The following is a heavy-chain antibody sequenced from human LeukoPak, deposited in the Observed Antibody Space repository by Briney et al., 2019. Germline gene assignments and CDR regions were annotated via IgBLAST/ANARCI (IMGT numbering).Heavy chain of an antibody. CDR1: GFTFSNYR. CDR3: ARIGYSSSSTDY. Sequence: PGGSLRLSCAASGFTFSNYRMSWVRQAPGKGLEWLANINQDGSQIYYVDSVKGRFTISRDNAKNSVYLQINSLRVEHTAVYYCARIGYSSSSTDYWGQGTMVTVSS. CDR2: INQDGSQI. J-gene: IGHJ4*02. V-gene: IGHV3-7*01. D-gene: IGHD6-6*01.